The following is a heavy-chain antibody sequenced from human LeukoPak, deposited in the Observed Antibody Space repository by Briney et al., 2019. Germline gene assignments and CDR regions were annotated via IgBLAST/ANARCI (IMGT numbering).Heavy chain of an antibody. V-gene: IGHV3-53*01. Sequence: GGSLRLSCAASGFTVSSNYMSWVRQAPGKGLEWVSVIYSGGSTYYADSVKGRFTISRDNSKNTLYLQMNSLRAEDTAVYYCAREKGDYYLDYWGQGTLVTVSS. J-gene: IGHJ4*02. CDR2: IYSGGST. CDR1: GFTVSSNY. D-gene: IGHD2-21*02. CDR3: AREKGDYYLDY.